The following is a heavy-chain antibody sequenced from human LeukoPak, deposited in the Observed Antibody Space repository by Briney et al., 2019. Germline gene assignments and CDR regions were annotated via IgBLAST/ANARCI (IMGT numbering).Heavy chain of an antibody. CDR1: GYTFTSYG. D-gene: IGHD2-2*03. J-gene: IGHJ6*03. CDR3: ASGHCSSTSCYLYYYMDV. Sequence: ASVKVTCKASGYTFTSYGISWVRQAPGQGLEWMGWISAYNGNTNYAQKLQGRVTMTTDTSTSTAYMELRSLRSDDTAVYYCASGHCSSTSCYLYYYMDVWGKGTTVTVSS. CDR2: ISAYNGNT. V-gene: IGHV1-18*01.